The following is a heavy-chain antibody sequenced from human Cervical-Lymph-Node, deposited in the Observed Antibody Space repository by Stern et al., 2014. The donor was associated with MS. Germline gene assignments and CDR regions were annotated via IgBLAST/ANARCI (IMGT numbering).Heavy chain of an antibody. V-gene: IGHV3-15*01. CDR2: IKSKTDGGTT. D-gene: IGHD3-9*01. CDR3: TTDSGYNWFDP. Sequence: APGKGLEWVGRIKSKTDGGTTDYAAPVKGRFSISRDDSKNRLYLQMNSLKTEDTALYYCTTDSGYNWFDPWGQGTLVTVSS. J-gene: IGHJ5*02.